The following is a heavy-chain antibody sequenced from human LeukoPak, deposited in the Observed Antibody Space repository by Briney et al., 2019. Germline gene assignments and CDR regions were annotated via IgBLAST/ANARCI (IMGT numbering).Heavy chain of an antibody. CDR2: ISGSGGST. V-gene: IGHV3-23*01. CDR3: AKDQGGITMIVVVMTFDY. Sequence: GGSLRLSCAASGFTFSSYAMSWVRQAPGKGLEWVSAISGSGGSTYYADSVKGRFTISRDNSKNTLYLQMNSLRAEDTAVYYCAKDQGGITMIVVVMTFDYWGQGTLVTVSS. CDR1: GFTFSSYA. D-gene: IGHD3-22*01. J-gene: IGHJ4*02.